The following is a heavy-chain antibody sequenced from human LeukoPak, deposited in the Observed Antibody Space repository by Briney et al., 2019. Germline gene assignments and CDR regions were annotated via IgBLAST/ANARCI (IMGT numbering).Heavy chain of an antibody. V-gene: IGHV4-34*01. CDR1: GGSFSGYY. CDR3: ARGGYSYGHDY. D-gene: IGHD5-18*01. Sequence: RTSETLSLTCAVYGGSFSGYYWSWIRQPPGKGLEWIGEINHSGSTNYNPSLKSRVTISVDTSKNQFSLKLSSVTAADTAVYYCARGGYSYGHDYWGQGTLVTVSS. CDR2: INHSGST. J-gene: IGHJ4*02.